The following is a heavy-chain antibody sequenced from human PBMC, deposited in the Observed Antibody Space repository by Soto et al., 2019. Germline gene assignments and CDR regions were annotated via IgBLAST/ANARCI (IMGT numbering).Heavy chain of an antibody. J-gene: IGHJ4*02. Sequence: GGPLRLSCAASGFTFSSYGMHWVRQAPGKGLEWVAVISYDGSNKYYADSVKGRFTISRDNSKNTLYLQMNSLRAEDTAVYYCAKEKRKWELHLYYFDYWGQRTLVTVSS. CDR2: ISYDGSNK. CDR3: AKEKRKWELHLYYFDY. CDR1: GFTFSSYG. D-gene: IGHD1-26*01. V-gene: IGHV3-30*18.